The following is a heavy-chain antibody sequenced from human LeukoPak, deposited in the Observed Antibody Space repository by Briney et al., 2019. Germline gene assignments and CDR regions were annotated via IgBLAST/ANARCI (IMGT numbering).Heavy chain of an antibody. CDR1: GGSISSSSYY. CDR3: ARTFSDFWSGYYLYYFDY. CDR2: IYYSGST. D-gene: IGHD3-3*01. Sequence: SETLSLTCTVSGGSISSSSYYWGWIRQPPGKGLEWIGSIYYSGSTYYNPSLKSRVTISVDTSKNQFSLKLSSVTAADMAVYYCARTFSDFWSGYYLYYFDYWGQGTLVTVSS. J-gene: IGHJ4*02. V-gene: IGHV4-39*01.